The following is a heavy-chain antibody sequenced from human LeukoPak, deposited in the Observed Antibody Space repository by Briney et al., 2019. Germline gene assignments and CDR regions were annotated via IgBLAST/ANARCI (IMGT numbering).Heavy chain of an antibody. CDR3: ARAKSSSWYYYNLRGSVDMDV. J-gene: IGHJ6*03. D-gene: IGHD6-13*01. CDR2: INHSGST. CDR1: GGSFSGYY. Sequence: SETLSLTCAVYGGSFSGYYWSWIRQPPGKGLEWIGEINHSGSTNYNPSLKSRVTISVDTSKNQFSLKLSSVTAADTAVYYCARAKSSSWYYYNLRGSVDMDVWGKGTTVTISS. V-gene: IGHV4-34*01.